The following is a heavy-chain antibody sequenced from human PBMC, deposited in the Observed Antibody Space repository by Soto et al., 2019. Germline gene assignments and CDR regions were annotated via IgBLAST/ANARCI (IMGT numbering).Heavy chain of an antibody. Sequence: GESLKIPCKGSGYSFTSYWLGWVRQMPGKGLEWMGFTYPDNADTRYSPSSQGQVTTSADKSISTAYLQWSSLKASDTTMYYCAAYSGSFNYGMDVWGQGTTVTVSS. CDR2: TYPDNADT. V-gene: IGHV5-51*01. J-gene: IGHJ6*02. CDR3: AAYSGSFNYGMDV. D-gene: IGHD1-26*01. CDR1: GYSFTSYW.